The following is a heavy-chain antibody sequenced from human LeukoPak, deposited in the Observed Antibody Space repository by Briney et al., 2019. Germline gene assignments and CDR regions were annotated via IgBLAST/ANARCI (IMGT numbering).Heavy chain of an antibody. D-gene: IGHD1-1*01. Sequence: GGSLRLSCAASGFTFSSYAMHWVRQAPGKGLEWVAVISYDGSNKYYADSVKGRFTISRDNSKNTLYLQMNSLRAEDTAVYYCARDRERYFEYWGQGTLVTVS. V-gene: IGHV3-30-3*01. CDR3: ARDRERYFEY. CDR1: GFTFSSYA. CDR2: ISYDGSNK. J-gene: IGHJ4*02.